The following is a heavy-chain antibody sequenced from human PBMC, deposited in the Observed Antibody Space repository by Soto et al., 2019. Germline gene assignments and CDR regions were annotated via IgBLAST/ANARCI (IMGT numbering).Heavy chain of an antibody. V-gene: IGHV4-59*01. J-gene: IGHJ4*02. CDR1: GGSISSYY. CDR3: ARENLGGAVAGPFDY. Sequence: SETLSLTCTVSGGSISSYYWSWIRQPPGKGLEWIGYIYYSGSTNYNPSLKSRVTISVDTSKNQFSLKLSSVTAADTAVYYCARENLGGAVAGPFDYWGQGTLVTVSS. CDR2: IYYSGST. D-gene: IGHD6-19*01.